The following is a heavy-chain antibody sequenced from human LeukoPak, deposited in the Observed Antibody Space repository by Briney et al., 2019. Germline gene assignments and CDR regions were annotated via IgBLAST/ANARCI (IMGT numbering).Heavy chain of an antibody. D-gene: IGHD6-19*01. V-gene: IGHV3-48*04. CDR2: ISGSGSTI. CDR3: ARDRKWLATHYFDY. CDR1: GFTFSSYG. Sequence: PGGSLRLSCAASGFTFSSYGMNWVRQAPGKGLEWISYISGSGSTIYSADSVKGRFTISRDNAKSSLYLQMNSLRAEDTAVYYCARDRKWLATHYFDYWGQGTLVTVSS. J-gene: IGHJ4*02.